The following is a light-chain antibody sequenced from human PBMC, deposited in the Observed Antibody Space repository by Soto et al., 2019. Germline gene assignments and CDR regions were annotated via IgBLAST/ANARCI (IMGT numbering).Light chain of an antibody. Sequence: DIVMTQSPLSLPVTPGEPASISCRSSQSLLHSNGYNYLDWYLQKPGQSPQLLIYLGSNRASGVPDRFSGSGSGTDFTLKISRVEAEDVGYYYCMQALQTPPATFGQGTKREIK. J-gene: IGKJ2*01. CDR2: LGS. CDR1: QSLLHSNGYNY. CDR3: MQALQTPPAT. V-gene: IGKV2-28*01.